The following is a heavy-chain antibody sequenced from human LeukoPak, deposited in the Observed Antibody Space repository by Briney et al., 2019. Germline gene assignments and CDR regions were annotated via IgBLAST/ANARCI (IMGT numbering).Heavy chain of an antibody. D-gene: IGHD2-15*01. Sequence: ASVKVSCKASGYTLTSYGMHWVRQAPGQRLEWMGWSNAGNGNTKYSQEFQGRVTISRDTSANTAYMELSSLRSEDMADYYCARSTCSGGSCYFDYWGQGTLVTVSS. J-gene: IGHJ4*02. CDR3: ARSTCSGGSCYFDY. CDR1: GYTLTSYG. V-gene: IGHV1-3*02. CDR2: SNAGNGNT.